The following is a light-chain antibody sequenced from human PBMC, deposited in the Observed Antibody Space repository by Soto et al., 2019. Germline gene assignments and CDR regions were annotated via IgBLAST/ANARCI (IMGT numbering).Light chain of an antibody. V-gene: IGLV2-14*01. CDR2: DVS. J-gene: IGLJ2*01. CDR3: SSYTSSSTQV. Sequence: QSALTQPASVSGSPGQSITISCTGTSSDVGGYNYVSWYQQHPGTAPKLMIYDVSNRPSGVSNRFSGSKSGNTASLTISGLQAEEEADYYCSSYTSSSTQVFGGGTKLTVL. CDR1: SSDVGGYNY.